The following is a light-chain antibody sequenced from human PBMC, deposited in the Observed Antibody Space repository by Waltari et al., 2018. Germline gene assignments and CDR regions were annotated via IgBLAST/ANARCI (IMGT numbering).Light chain of an antibody. J-gene: IGLJ1*01. Sequence: SYVLTQPPSVSVAPGKTARITCGGNNIETKSVHWYQQKPGQAPILGISYDSDRPSGIPGRFSGSNAGKTATLTISRVEAADEADYYCQVWDANNDPGVFGTGTEVTVL. CDR1: NIETKS. CDR2: YDS. CDR3: QVWDANNDPGV. V-gene: IGLV3-21*04.